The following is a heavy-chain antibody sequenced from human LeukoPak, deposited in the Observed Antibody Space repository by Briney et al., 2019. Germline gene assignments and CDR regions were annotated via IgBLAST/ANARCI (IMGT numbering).Heavy chain of an antibody. D-gene: IGHD4-17*01. Sequence: GGSLRLSCAASGFTFSSYGMHWVRQAPGKGLEWVAAVSYDGSNKYYADSVRGRLAISRDNSKNTVYLQMNSLRAEDTAVYYCARAGRADGDYHYFDYWGQGTLVTVSS. V-gene: IGHV3-30*03. CDR3: ARAGRADGDYHYFDY. J-gene: IGHJ4*02. CDR1: GFTFSSYG. CDR2: VSYDGSNK.